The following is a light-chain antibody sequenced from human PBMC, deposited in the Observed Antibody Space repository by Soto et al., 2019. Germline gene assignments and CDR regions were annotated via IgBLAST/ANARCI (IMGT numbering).Light chain of an antibody. CDR2: GAS. CDR3: QQYNNWPET. V-gene: IGKV3-15*01. CDR1: QSVSSN. J-gene: IGKJ1*01. Sequence: EFVVTQAPATRSVSPGERANLSCRASQSVSSNLAWYQQKPGQAPRLLIYGASTRATGIPARFSGSGSGTEFTLTISSLQSEDFAVYYCQQYNNWPETFGQGTKVDIK.